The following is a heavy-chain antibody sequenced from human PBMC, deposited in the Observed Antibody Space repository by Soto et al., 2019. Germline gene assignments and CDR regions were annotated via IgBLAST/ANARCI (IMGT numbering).Heavy chain of an antibody. CDR2: INPNSGGT. J-gene: IGHJ4*02. CDR3: ARGDYYYDSSGYQYYFDY. V-gene: IGHV1-2*02. D-gene: IGHD3-22*01. Sequence: GASVKVSCKASGYTFTGYYMHWVRQAPGQGLEWMGWINPNSGGTNYAQKFQGRVTMTRDTSISTAYMELSRLRSDDTAVYYCARGDYYYDSSGYQYYFDYWGQGTLVTV. CDR1: GYTFTGYY.